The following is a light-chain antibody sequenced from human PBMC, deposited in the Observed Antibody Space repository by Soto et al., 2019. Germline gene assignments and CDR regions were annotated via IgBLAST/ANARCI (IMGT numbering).Light chain of an antibody. V-gene: IGKV1-39*01. CDR3: QQSSSSPLT. Sequence: DIQMTQSPSSLSASVGDRVTITCRASESISSYLNWYQQKAGRAPKVLIYAASTLESGVPARFSGSGSGTDFTLTISNLQPDDFATYYCQQSSSSPLTFGGVTKVEI. CDR1: ESISSY. J-gene: IGKJ4*01. CDR2: AAS.